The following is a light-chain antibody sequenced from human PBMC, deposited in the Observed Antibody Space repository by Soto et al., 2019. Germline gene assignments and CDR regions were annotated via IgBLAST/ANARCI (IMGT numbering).Light chain of an antibody. V-gene: IGLV1-47*01. CDR2: RNN. CDR1: SSNIGSNY. CDR3: AAWDDSLSGWV. J-gene: IGLJ3*02. Sequence: QSVLTQPPSASGTPGQRVTISFSGSSSNIGSNYVYWYQQLPGTAPKLLIDRNNQRPSGVADRFSGYKAGTSASLAISGLRSDDEVDYYCAAWDDSLSGWVFGGGTNLTVL.